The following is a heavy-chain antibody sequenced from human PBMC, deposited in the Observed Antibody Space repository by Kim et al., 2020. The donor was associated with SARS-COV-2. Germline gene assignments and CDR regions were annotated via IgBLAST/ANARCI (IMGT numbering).Heavy chain of an antibody. Sequence: ASVKVSCKASGYTFTSYDINWVRQATGQGLEWMGWMNPNSGNTGYAQKFQGRVTMTRNTSISTAYMELSSLRSEDTAVYYCARGYSSGWYPFTDQHYYYYYGMDVWGQGTTVTVSS. CDR1: GYTFTSYD. D-gene: IGHD6-19*01. V-gene: IGHV1-8*01. J-gene: IGHJ6*02. CDR3: ARGYSSGWYPFTDQHYYYYYGMDV. CDR2: MNPNSGNT.